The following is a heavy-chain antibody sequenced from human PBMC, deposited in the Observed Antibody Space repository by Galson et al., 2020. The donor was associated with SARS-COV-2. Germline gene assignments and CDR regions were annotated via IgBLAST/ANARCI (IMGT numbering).Heavy chain of an antibody. Sequence: SETLSLTCTVYGGSISSGNYYLSWLRQPAGKGLEWIGRVYSTGSTNYNPSLKSRVTLSVDTSKNQFSLKLSSVTAAATAMYYCATSLALCCGNCFSANWFDPWGQGTLVTVSS. J-gene: IGHJ5*02. CDR2: VYSTGST. D-gene: IGHD2-21*02. V-gene: IGHV4-61*02. CDR3: ATSLALCCGNCFSANWFDP. CDR1: GGSISSGNYY.